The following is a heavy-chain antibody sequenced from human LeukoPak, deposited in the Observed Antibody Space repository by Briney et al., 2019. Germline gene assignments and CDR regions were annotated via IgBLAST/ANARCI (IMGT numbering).Heavy chain of an antibody. D-gene: IGHD2-15*01. CDR1: GFTFSSYG. CDR3: ARDYCSGGSCYSKDPYYYYMDV. CDR2: IKQDGGEK. Sequence: GGSLRLSCAASGFTFSSYGMSWVGQAPGRGLEGVANIKQDGGEKYYVDSVKGRFTISRDNAKNSLYLQMNSLRAEDTAVYYCARDYCSGGSCYSKDPYYYYMDVWGKGTTVTVSS. J-gene: IGHJ6*03. V-gene: IGHV3-7*01.